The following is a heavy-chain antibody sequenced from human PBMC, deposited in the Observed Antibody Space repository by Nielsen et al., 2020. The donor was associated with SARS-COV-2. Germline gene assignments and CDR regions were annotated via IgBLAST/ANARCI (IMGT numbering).Heavy chain of an antibody. V-gene: IGHV1-58*01. CDR3: AAALESTVTEP. CDR2: IVVGSGNT. J-gene: IGHJ5*02. Sequence: SVKVSCKASGFTFTSSAVQWVRQARGQRLEWIGWIVVGSGNTNYAQKFQERVTITRDMSTSTAYMELSSLRSEDTVVYYCAAALESTVTEPWGQGTLVTVSS. CDR1: GFTFTSSA. D-gene: IGHD4-17*01.